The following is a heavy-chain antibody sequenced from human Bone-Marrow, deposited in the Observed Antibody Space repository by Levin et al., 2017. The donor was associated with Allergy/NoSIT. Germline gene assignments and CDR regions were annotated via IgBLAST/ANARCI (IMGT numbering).Heavy chain of an antibody. D-gene: IGHD3-22*01. J-gene: IGHJ3*02. CDR2: IFSNDEK. CDR1: GFSLSNARMG. CDR3: ARIRRQYYDSRDAFDI. Sequence: SGPTLVKPTETLTLTCTVSGFSLSNARMGVSWIRQPPGKALEWLAHIFSNDEKSYSTSLKSRLTISKDTSKSQVVLTMTNMDPVDTATYYCARIRRQYYDSRDAFDIWGQGTMVTVSS. V-gene: IGHV2-26*01.